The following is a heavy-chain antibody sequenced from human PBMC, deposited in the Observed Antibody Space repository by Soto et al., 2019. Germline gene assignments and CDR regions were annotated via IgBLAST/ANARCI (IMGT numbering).Heavy chain of an antibody. CDR3: ARQSVVRGGWYISRFIDY. Sequence: SETLSLTCTVSGGSVSGSTYYWGWIRQPPGKGLEWIGSVYYTGSTYFNPSLKSRVAISIDTSKNQFSLKVTSVIAADTAVYYCARQSVVRGGWYISRFIDYCGQRTLVTVSS. J-gene: IGHJ4*02. CDR2: VYYTGST. V-gene: IGHV4-39*01. CDR1: GGSVSGSTYY. D-gene: IGHD6-19*01.